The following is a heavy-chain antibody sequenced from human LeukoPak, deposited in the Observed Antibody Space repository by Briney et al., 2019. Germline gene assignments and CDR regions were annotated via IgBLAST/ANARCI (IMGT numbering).Heavy chain of an antibody. CDR3: ARGPALSQYDI. CDR2: IIPIFGTA. CDR1: GGTLSTYA. V-gene: IGHV1-69*13. J-gene: IGHJ3*02. Sequence: ASVKVSCKASGGTLSTYAISWVRQAPGQGLEWVGGIIPIFGTAKYAQKFQGRVTITADDSTSTANMEVSSLRSEDTAVYYCARGPALSQYDIWGQGTLVTVSS. D-gene: IGHD2-2*01.